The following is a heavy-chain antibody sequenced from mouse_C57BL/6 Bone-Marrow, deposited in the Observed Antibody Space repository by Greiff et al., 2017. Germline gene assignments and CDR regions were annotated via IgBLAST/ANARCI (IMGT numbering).Heavy chain of an antibody. D-gene: IGHD1-1*01. Sequence: EVHLVESGGGLVQPGGSLKLSCAASGFTFSDYYMYWVRQTPEKRLEWVAYISNGGGSTYYPDTVKGRFTISRDNAKNTLYLQMSRLKSEDTAMYYCARASYGSSDFDYWGQSTTLTVSS. CDR2: ISNGGGST. V-gene: IGHV5-12*01. CDR1: GFTFSDYY. J-gene: IGHJ2*01. CDR3: ARASYGSSDFDY.